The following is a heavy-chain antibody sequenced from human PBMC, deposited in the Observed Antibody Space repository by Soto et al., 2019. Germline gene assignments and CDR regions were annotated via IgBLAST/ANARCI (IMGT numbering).Heavy chain of an antibody. CDR1: GLSVSGKY. CDR3: ASESFLHGMPGPLDY. D-gene: IGHD2-2*01. V-gene: IGHV3-53*01. Sequence: EVQLVESGGGLVQPGGSLRLSCAVSGLSVSGKYLTWVRQGPGKRLEWVAGIYSGGSTYYTDSVKGRFTISRDNSKNTLSLQMSSLSAEDTAVYYCASESFLHGMPGPLDYWGQGALVTVSS. J-gene: IGHJ4*02. CDR2: IYSGGST.